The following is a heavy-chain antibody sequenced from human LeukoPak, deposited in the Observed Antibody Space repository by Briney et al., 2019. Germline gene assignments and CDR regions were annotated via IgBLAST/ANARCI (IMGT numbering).Heavy chain of an antibody. D-gene: IGHD3-3*01. CDR1: GFTFNIYS. V-gene: IGHV3-48*04. CDR2: ISSSSSTI. J-gene: IGHJ4*02. Sequence: PGGSLRLSCAASGFTFNIYSMNWVRQAPGKGLEWVSYISSSSSTIYYAGSVKGRFTISRDNAKNSLYLQMNSLRAEDTAVYYCASQPFGVVDYWGQGTLVTVSS. CDR3: ASQPFGVVDY.